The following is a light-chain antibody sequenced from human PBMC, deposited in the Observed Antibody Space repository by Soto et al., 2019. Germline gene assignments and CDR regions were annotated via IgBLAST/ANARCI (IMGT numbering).Light chain of an antibody. Sequence: DIQMTQSPSSLSASVGDRVTITCQASQDISNYLNWYQQKPGKAPKLLIYDASNLETGVPSRFSGSGSGTDFTFTISSLQPEDIATYYCQQLLTFGPGTKVDIK. V-gene: IGKV1-33*01. CDR3: QQLLT. J-gene: IGKJ3*01. CDR1: QDISNY. CDR2: DAS.